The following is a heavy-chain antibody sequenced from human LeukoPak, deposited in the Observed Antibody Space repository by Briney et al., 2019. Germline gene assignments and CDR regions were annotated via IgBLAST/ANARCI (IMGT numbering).Heavy chain of an antibody. J-gene: IGHJ4*02. CDR3: ARDRQYYYGSGNERGYFDY. V-gene: IGHV3-23*01. CDR1: GFTFSNFA. D-gene: IGHD3-10*01. CDR2: ITDSGGKT. Sequence: PGGSLRLSCATSGFTFSNFAMSWVRQAPGKGLEWVSCITDSGGKTYYPDSVKGRFTISRDNSKNTLFLQMNSLRAEDTAVYYCARDRQYYYGSGNERGYFDYWGQGALVTVSS.